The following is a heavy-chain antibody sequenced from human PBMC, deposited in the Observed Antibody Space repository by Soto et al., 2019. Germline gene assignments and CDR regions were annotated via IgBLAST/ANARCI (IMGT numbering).Heavy chain of an antibody. J-gene: IGHJ5*02. CDR1: GFTFYTAW. CDR2: IKSKNDGETT. Sequence: EVQLVESGGDLVKPGGSLRLSCAASGFTFYTAWLNWVRQAPGKGLEWVGRIKSKNDGETTDYAAPVKGRFTISRDDSINTLYLQMNSRKTDDTAVYYCGTDKRGSWGQGTLVTVSS. V-gene: IGHV3-15*07. CDR3: GTDKRGS.